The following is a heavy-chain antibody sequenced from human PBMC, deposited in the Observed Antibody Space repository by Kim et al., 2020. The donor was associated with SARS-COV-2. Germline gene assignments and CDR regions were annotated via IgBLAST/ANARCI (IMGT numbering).Heavy chain of an antibody. J-gene: IGHJ2*01. CDR3: ARVLVPAYQPRTARYFDL. V-gene: IGHV4-34*01. Sequence: KSRVTISGGTSKNQFALKLSSVTAADTAVYYCARVLVPAYQPRTARYFDLWGRGTLVTVSS. D-gene: IGHD2-2*01.